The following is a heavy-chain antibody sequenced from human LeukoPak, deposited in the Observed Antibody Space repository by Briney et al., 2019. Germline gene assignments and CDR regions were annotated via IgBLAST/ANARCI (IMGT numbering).Heavy chain of an antibody. CDR2: MSPNSGDT. D-gene: IGHD3-22*01. CDR1: GYTFTSYD. Sequence: ASVKVSCKASGYTFTSYDFNWVRQATGQRPEWMGWMSPNSGDTGYAQKFQDRVTMTRNTSISTAYMELSSLRSEDTAVYYCVARPEYHYDSSGYTENFDIWGQGTMVTVSS. V-gene: IGHV1-8*01. J-gene: IGHJ3*02. CDR3: VARPEYHYDSSGYTENFDI.